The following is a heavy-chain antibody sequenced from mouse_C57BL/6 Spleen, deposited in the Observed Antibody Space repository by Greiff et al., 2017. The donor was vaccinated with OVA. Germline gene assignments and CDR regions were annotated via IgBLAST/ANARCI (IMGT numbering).Heavy chain of an antibody. Sequence: QVHVKQPGAELVMPGASVKLSCKASGYTFTSYWMHWVKQRPGQGLEWIGEIDPSDSYTNYNQKFKGKSTLTVDKSSSTAYMQLSSLTSEDSAVYYCARHYYGSSHYFDYWGQGTTLTVSS. D-gene: IGHD1-1*01. CDR3: ARHYYGSSHYFDY. V-gene: IGHV1-69*01. J-gene: IGHJ2*01. CDR1: GYTFTSYW. CDR2: IDPSDSYT.